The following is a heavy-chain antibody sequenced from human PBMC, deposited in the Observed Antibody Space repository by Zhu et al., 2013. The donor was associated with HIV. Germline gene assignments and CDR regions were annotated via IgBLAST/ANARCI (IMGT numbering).Heavy chain of an antibody. D-gene: IGHD3-10*01. CDR3: AKSLDTPLTGD. Sequence: EVQLLESGGDLVQPGGSLRLSCAASGFTFSSSAMRWVRQAPGKGLEWVSTIFESGGNTNYADSVKGRFTISRDNSKNTLYLQMNSLRVEDTAVYYCAKSLDTPLTGDWGQGTLVTVSS. CDR1: GFTFSSSA. CDR2: IFESGGNT. J-gene: IGHJ1*01. V-gene: IGHV3-23*01.